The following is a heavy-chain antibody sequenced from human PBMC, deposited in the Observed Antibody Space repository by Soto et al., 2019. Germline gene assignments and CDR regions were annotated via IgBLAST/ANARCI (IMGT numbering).Heavy chain of an antibody. CDR3: TRVVRFGSAENSYSYGMDV. V-gene: IGHV3-74*03. J-gene: IGHJ6*02. CDR1: GFTFNTYW. CDR2: ANSDGSST. Sequence: EVQLVESGGGLVQPGGSLRLSCAASGFTFNTYWMHWVRQAPGKGLVWVSRANSDGSSTTYADSVKGQFTISRDNVRNTLYLQMNSLRAEDTAVYYCTRVVRFGSAENSYSYGMDVWGQGTTVTVSS. D-gene: IGHD3-10*01.